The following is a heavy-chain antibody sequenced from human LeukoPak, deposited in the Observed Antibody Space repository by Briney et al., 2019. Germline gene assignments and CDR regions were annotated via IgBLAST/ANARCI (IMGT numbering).Heavy chain of an antibody. CDR1: GFTFSLYA. D-gene: IGHD2-15*01. CDR3: VRDFRCSGGSCPLFDS. J-gene: IGHJ4*02. Sequence: PGGSLRLSCAASGFTFSLYAMSWVRQAPGKGLVWVSGLNEDGGYTYYADSVKGRFTISRDNSENTLHLQMRSLRAEDTAIYYCVRDFRCSGGSCPLFDSGGQGTLVTVSS. CDR2: LNEDGGYT. V-gene: IGHV3-23*01.